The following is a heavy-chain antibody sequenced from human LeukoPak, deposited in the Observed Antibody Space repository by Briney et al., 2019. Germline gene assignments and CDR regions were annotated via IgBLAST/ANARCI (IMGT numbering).Heavy chain of an antibody. Sequence: NRSDTLSLTCAVYGGSFSGYYWSWIRQPPGKGLEWIGYIYYSGSTNYNPSLKSRVTISVDTSKNQFSLKLSSVTAADTAVYYCARERPYNWFDPWGQGTLVTVSS. J-gene: IGHJ5*02. V-gene: IGHV4-59*01. CDR2: IYYSGST. CDR3: ARERPYNWFDP. CDR1: GGSFSGYY.